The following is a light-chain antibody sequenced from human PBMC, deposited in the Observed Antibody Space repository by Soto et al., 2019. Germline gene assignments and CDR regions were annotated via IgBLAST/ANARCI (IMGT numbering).Light chain of an antibody. Sequence: ETVLTQSPGTLSLSPGERATLSCRASQSVSSSYLAWYQHKHGQAPRLLIYGASSRATGMPDRFIGSVSGTDCTLTLRRLDAEDFTGYYCQQDGRKPYTFGQGTKLEIK. CDR3: QQDGRKPYT. CDR2: GAS. V-gene: IGKV3-20*01. J-gene: IGKJ2*01. CDR1: QSVSSSY.